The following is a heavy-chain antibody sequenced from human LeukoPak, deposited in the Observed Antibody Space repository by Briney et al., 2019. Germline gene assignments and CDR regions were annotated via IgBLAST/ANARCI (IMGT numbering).Heavy chain of an antibody. V-gene: IGHV3-30-3*01. D-gene: IGHD3-3*01. CDR3: ARDLGAGDFDY. CDR1: GFTFSSYA. J-gene: IGHJ4*02. Sequence: GGSLRLSCAASGFTFSSYAMHWVRQAPGKGLEWVAVISYDGSNKYYADSVKGRFTISRDNSKNTLYLQMNSLRAEDTAVYYCARDLGAGDFDYWGQGTLVTVSS. CDR2: ISYDGSNK.